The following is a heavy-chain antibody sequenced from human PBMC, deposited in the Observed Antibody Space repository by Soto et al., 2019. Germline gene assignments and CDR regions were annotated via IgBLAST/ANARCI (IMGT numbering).Heavy chain of an antibody. D-gene: IGHD4-17*01. CDR1: GFTFDDYA. CDR2: ISWNSGSI. V-gene: IGHV3-9*01. CDR3: AKDLDYGDYGYYYGMDV. Sequence: EVQLVESGGGLVQPGRSLRLSCAASGFTFDDYAMHWVRQAPGKGLEWVSGISWNSGSIGYADSVKGRFTISRDNAKNSLYLQMYSLRAEDTALYYCAKDLDYGDYGYYYGMDVWGQGTTVTVSS. J-gene: IGHJ6*02.